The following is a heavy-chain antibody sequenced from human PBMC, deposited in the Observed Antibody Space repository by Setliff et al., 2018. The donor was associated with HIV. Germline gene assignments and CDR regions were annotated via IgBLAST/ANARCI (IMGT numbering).Heavy chain of an antibody. J-gene: IGHJ5*02. CDR2: IKQDGSEK. CDR1: GFTFSTYW. CDR3: AKDRDYGDNLLLLNWFDP. V-gene: IGHV3-7*01. Sequence: GGSLRLSCAASGFTFSTYWMNWVRQAPGKGLEWVANIKQDGSEKYYVDSVEGRFTISRDNAKNSLYLQMNSLRVEDSAVYYCAKDRDYGDNLLLLNWFDPWGQGTLVTVSS. D-gene: IGHD4-17*01.